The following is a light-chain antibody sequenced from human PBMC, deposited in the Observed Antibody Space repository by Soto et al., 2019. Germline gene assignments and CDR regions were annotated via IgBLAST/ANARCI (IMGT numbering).Light chain of an antibody. V-gene: IGKV1-13*02. Sequence: GDRVTITCRASQGISSALAWYQQKPGKAHKLLIDDASSLESGVPSRFSGSGAGTDFTLTSRSLQPEDFATYYWKHLLSYPITFGQGTRLEIK. J-gene: IGKJ5*01. CDR1: QGISSA. CDR3: KHLLSYPIT. CDR2: DAS.